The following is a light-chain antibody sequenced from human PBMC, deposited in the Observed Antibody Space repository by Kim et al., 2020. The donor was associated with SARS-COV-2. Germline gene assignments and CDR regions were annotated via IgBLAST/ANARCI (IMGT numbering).Light chain of an antibody. CDR2: ETS. CDR3: QQRYDWPLT. J-gene: IGKJ4*01. V-gene: IGKV3-11*01. Sequence: LSPGERATLSCRASQSVGNTLAWFQQKPGQAPRLLIFETSNRDTGIPARFSGSGSATGFTLTISSLEPEDFAVYYCQQRYDWPLTFGGGTKVDIK. CDR1: QSVGNT.